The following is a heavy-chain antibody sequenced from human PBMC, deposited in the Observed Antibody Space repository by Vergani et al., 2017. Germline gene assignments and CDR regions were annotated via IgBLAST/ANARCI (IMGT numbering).Heavy chain of an antibody. CDR2: IYSGGST. J-gene: IGHJ5*02. V-gene: IGHV3-66*02. D-gene: IGHD6-13*01. CDR1: GFTVSSNY. CDR3: ARVGGKGRYIAAAGTYWFDP. Sequence: EVQLVESGGGLVQPGGSLRLSCAASGFTVSSNYMSWVRQAPGKGLECVSVIYSGGSTYYADSVKGRFTISRDNSKNTLYLQRNSLRAEDTAVYYCARVGGKGRYIAAAGTYWFDPWGQGTLVTVSS.